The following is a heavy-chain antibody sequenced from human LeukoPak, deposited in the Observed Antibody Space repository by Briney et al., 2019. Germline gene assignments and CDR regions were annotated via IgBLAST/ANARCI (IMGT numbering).Heavy chain of an antibody. CDR1: GGTFSSYA. CDR3: AVNDSPKYYFDY. Sequence: SVKVSCKASGGTFSSYAISWVRQAPGQGLEWMGGIIPIFGTSNYAQKFQGRVTITADESTSTAYMELSSLRSEDTAVYYCAVNDSPKYYFDYWGQGTLVTVPS. J-gene: IGHJ4*02. V-gene: IGHV1-69*13. D-gene: IGHD3-22*01. CDR2: IIPIFGTS.